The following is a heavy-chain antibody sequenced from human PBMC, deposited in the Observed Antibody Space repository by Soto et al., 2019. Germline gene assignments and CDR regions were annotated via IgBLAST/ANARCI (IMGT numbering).Heavy chain of an antibody. V-gene: IGHV1-69*13. Sequence: SVKVSCKDSGGSFSSYAISWVRQAPGQGLEWMGGIIPIFGTANYAQKFQGRVTITADESTSTAYMELSSLRSEDTAVYYCARATYCGGDCYSSYYYGMDVWGQGTTVTVSS. J-gene: IGHJ6*02. CDR3: ARATYCGGDCYSSYYYGMDV. CDR1: GGSFSSYA. CDR2: IIPIFGTA. D-gene: IGHD2-21*02.